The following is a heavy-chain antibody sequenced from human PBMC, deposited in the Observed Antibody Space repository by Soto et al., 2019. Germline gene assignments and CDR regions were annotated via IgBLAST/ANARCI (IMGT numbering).Heavy chain of an antibody. J-gene: IGHJ5*02. V-gene: IGHV3-23*01. Sequence: PGGSLRLSCAASGFTFSSYAMNWVRQAPGKGLEWVSIISGSGDSTYYADSVKGRFTISRDNTKNTLYLQMNSLRAEGTAVYYCANKFFSGSGSYRGWFDPWGQGTLVTVSS. CDR1: GFTFSSYA. D-gene: IGHD3-10*01. CDR2: ISGSGDST. CDR3: ANKFFSGSGSYRGWFDP.